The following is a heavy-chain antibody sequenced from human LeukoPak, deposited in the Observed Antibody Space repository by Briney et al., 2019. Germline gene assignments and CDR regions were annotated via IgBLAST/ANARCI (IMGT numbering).Heavy chain of an antibody. J-gene: IGHJ3*02. V-gene: IGHV4-61*02. CDR2: IYTSGST. CDR3: ARGRRTITISYGAFDI. D-gene: IGHD3-3*01. CDR1: GGSISSSSYY. Sequence: PSETLSLTCTVSGGSISSSSYYWGWIRQPAGKGLEWIGRIYTSGSTNYNPSLKSRVTMSVDTSKNQFSLKLSSVTAADTAVYYCARGRRTITISYGAFDIWGQGTMVTVSS.